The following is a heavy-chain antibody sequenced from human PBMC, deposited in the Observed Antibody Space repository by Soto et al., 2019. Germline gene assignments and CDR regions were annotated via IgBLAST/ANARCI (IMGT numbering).Heavy chain of an antibody. J-gene: IGHJ4*02. CDR3: ARSRYYYGSGSYYNGDY. V-gene: IGHV1-69*06. D-gene: IGHD3-10*01. CDR2: IIPIFGTS. Sequence: QVQLVQSGAEVKKPGSSVKVSCKASGGTFKSYAISWVRQAPGQGFEWRGGIIPIFGTSNYAQKFQGRVTITADKSANTAYMELSSLRSEDTAVYYCARSRYYYGSGSYYNGDYWGQGTLVTVSS. CDR1: GGTFKSYA.